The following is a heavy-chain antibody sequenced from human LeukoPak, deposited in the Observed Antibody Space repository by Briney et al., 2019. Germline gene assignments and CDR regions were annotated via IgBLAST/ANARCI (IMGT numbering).Heavy chain of an antibody. V-gene: IGHV3-30*04. J-gene: IGHJ3*02. D-gene: IGHD2-21*01. Sequence: GGSLRLSCAASGFTFSSHAMHWVRQAPGKGLEWVAVISYDGSNKYYADSVKGRFTISRDNSKNTLYLQMNSLRAEDTAVHYCAREGERDAFDIWGQGTMVTVSS. CDR1: GFTFSSHA. CDR3: AREGERDAFDI. CDR2: ISYDGSNK.